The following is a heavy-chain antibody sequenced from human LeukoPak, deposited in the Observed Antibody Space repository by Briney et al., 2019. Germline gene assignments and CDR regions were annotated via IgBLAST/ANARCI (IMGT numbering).Heavy chain of an antibody. CDR3: ARLSQWGPYYFDY. CDR2: IYHSGST. D-gene: IGHD1-26*01. V-gene: IGHV4-38-2*01. Sequence: SETLSLTCAVSGYSISSGSYWGWIRQPPGKGLEWIGSIYHSGSTYYNPSLKSRVTISVDTSKNQFSLKLSSVTAADTAVYYCARLSQWGPYYFDYWGHGTLVTVSS. CDR1: GYSISSGSY. J-gene: IGHJ4*01.